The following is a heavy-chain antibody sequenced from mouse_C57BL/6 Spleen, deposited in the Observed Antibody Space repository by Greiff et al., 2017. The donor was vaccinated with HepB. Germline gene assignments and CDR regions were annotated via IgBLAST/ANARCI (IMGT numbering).Heavy chain of an antibody. CDR2: IHPNSGST. D-gene: IGHD1-1*01. V-gene: IGHV1-64*01. CDR1: GYTFTSYW. CDR3: ATITTVVVGGYFDY. J-gene: IGHJ2*01. Sequence: QVQLQQPGAELVKPGASVKLSCKASGYTFTSYWMHWVKQRPGQGLEWIGMIHPNSGSTNYNEKFKSKATLTVDKSSSTAYMQLSSLTSEDSAVYYCATITTVVVGGYFDYWGQGTTLTVSS.